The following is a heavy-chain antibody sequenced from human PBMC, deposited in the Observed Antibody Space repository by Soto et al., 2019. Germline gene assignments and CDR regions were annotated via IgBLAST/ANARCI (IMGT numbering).Heavy chain of an antibody. V-gene: IGHV3-48*01. CDR1: GFTFGSYS. Sequence: PGGSLRLSCAASGFTFGSYSMNWVRQAPGKGLEWVSYISSSSSTIYYADSVKGRFTIPRDNAKNSLYLQMNSLRAEDTAVYYCARRYGSAIDYWGQGTLVTVSS. D-gene: IGHD1-26*01. J-gene: IGHJ4*02. CDR2: ISSSSSTI. CDR3: ARRYGSAIDY.